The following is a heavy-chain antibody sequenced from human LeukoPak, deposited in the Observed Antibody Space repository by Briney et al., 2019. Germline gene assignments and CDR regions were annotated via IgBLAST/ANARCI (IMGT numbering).Heavy chain of an antibody. Sequence: GGSLRLSCAASGFTFKLYWMHWVRQVPGKGPVWVARINDDGSDTVYADSVKGRFTISRDNAKNSLYLQMNSLRAEDTAVYYCASGGATWIFDAFDIWGQGTMVTVSS. CDR3: ASGGATWIFDAFDI. CDR1: GFTFKLYW. CDR2: INDDGSDT. D-gene: IGHD5-12*01. J-gene: IGHJ3*02. V-gene: IGHV3-74*01.